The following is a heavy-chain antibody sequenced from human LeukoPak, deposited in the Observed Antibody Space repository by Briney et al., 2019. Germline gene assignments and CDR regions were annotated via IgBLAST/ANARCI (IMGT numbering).Heavy chain of an antibody. CDR3: ARNPIAAAGTSYYYYYYYMDV. CDR1: DGSISSGSYY. V-gene: IGHV4-61*02. Sequence: SETLSLTCTVSDGSISSGSYYWSWIRQPAGKGLEWIGRIYTSGSTNYNPSLKSRVTISVGTSKNQFSLKLSSVTAADTAVYYCARNPIAAAGTSYYYYYYYMDVWGKGTTVTVSS. J-gene: IGHJ6*03. CDR2: IYTSGST. D-gene: IGHD6-13*01.